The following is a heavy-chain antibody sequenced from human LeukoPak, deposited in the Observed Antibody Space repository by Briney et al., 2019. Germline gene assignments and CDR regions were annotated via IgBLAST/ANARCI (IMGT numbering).Heavy chain of an antibody. CDR3: ARGSSGGTRGGY. CDR1: GGSISSSSYY. CDR2: IYYSGST. J-gene: IGHJ4*02. D-gene: IGHD2-2*01. Sequence: PSETLSLTCTVSGGSISSSSYYWGWIRQPPGKGLEWIGSIYYSGSTYYNPSLKSRVTISVDTSKNQFSLKLSSVTAADTAVYYCARGSSGGTRGGYWGQGTLVSVSS. V-gene: IGHV4-39*01.